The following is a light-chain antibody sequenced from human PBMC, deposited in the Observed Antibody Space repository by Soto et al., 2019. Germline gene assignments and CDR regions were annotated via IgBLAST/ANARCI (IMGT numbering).Light chain of an antibody. V-gene: IGKV3D-15*01. CDR2: DAS. Sequence: EIVLTQSPATLSLSPGERATLSCRAGQNIGTSLVWSQQKPAQSPSLLIYDASTRATGTPARFSGSGSGTESTLTISSLQSEDFAVYYCQQYNNYPPITFGQGTRLEIK. J-gene: IGKJ5*01. CDR1: QNIGTS. CDR3: QQYNNYPPIT.